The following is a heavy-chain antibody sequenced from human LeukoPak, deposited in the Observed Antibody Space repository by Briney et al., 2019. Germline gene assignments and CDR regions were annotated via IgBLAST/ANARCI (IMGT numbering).Heavy chain of an antibody. CDR3: AKDPPTVMANAFHI. D-gene: IGHD5-18*01. CDR2: ISGSGGTT. CDR1: GFTFSSYG. Sequence: PGESLRLSCAASGFTFSSYGMSWVRQAPGKGPEWVSSISGSGGTTYYADSVKGRFTISRDNSKNTLYLQMNSLRADDTAVYSCAKDPPTVMANAFHIWGQGTMVTVS. J-gene: IGHJ3*02. V-gene: IGHV3-23*01.